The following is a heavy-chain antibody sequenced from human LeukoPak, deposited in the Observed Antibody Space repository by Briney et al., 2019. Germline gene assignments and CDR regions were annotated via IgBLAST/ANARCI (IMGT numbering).Heavy chain of an antibody. D-gene: IGHD6-19*01. V-gene: IGHV3-7*01. Sequence: GGSLRLSCAVSRFTFSNSWMSWVRQAPGKGLEGVATIKQDGSEKYYVDSVKGRFTISRDNAKNSLYLQMNSLRAEDTAVYYCARDRKEVAGTLANYYYYYYMDVWGKGTTVTVSS. CDR2: IKQDGSEK. CDR3: ARDRKEVAGTLANYYYYYYMDV. J-gene: IGHJ6*03. CDR1: RFTFSNSW.